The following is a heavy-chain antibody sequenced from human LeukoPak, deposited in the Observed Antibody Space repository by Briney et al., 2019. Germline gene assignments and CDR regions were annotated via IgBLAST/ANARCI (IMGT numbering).Heavy chain of an antibody. D-gene: IGHD3-22*01. Sequence: PGGSLRLSCAASGFTFSSYAMHWVRQAPGKGLEWVAVISYDGSNKYYADSVKGRFTISRDNSKNTLYLQMNSLRAEDTAVYYCARESMIVVVTTKFFDYWGQGTLVTVSS. CDR3: ARESMIVVVTTKFFDY. J-gene: IGHJ4*02. V-gene: IGHV3-30-3*01. CDR2: ISYDGSNK. CDR1: GFTFSSYA.